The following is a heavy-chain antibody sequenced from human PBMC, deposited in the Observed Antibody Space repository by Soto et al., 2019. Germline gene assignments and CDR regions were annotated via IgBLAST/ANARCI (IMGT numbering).Heavy chain of an antibody. Sequence: PGGSLRLSCAASGFTFSSYAMSWVRQAPGKGLEWVSAISGSGGSTYYADSVKGRFTISRDNSKNTLYLQMNSLRAEDTAVYYCAKVQGHGGLMITFGGVTKYYFDYWGQGTLVTVSS. J-gene: IGHJ4*02. V-gene: IGHV3-23*01. CDR3: AKVQGHGGLMITFGGVTKYYFDY. CDR1: GFTFSSYA. CDR2: ISGSGGST. D-gene: IGHD3-16*01.